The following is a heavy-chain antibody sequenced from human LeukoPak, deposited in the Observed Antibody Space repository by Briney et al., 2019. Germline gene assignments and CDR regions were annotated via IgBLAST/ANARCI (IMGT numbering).Heavy chain of an antibody. V-gene: IGHV4-31*03. D-gene: IGHD1-7*01. Sequence: SETLSLTCTVSGGSISSGGYYWSWIRQHPGKGLEWIGYIYYSGSTYYNPSLKSRVTISVDTSKNQFSLKLSSVTAADTAVYYCARGLPDAITGTTYYFDYWGQGTLVTVSS. CDR1: GGSISSGGYY. CDR2: IYYSGST. J-gene: IGHJ4*02. CDR3: ARGLPDAITGTTYYFDY.